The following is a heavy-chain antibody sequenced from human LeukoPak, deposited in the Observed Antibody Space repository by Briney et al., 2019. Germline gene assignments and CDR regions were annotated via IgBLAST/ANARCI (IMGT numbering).Heavy chain of an antibody. CDR3: ARAAPYYYYMDV. V-gene: IGHV4-59*01. J-gene: IGHJ6*03. Sequence: SETLSLTCTVSGDSISSYYWSWIWQPPGKGLEWIGYVYYSGSTNYNPSLKSRVTISVDTSKNQFSLKLSSVTAADTAVYYCARAAPYYYYMDVWGKGTTVTVSS. CDR1: GDSISSYY. CDR2: VYYSGST.